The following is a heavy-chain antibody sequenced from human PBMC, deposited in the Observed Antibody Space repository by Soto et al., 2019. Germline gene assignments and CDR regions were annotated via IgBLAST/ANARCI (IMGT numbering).Heavy chain of an antibody. J-gene: IGHJ5*02. CDR3: ARGPQLRFLDPWWFDP. CDR1: GYTFSNYG. D-gene: IGHD3-3*01. CDR2: ISLYSDGT. V-gene: IGHV1-18*01. Sequence: AALPVSCKTSGYTFSNYGSTWVRQATGQPLEWLGWISLYSDGTNYAQKFQGRVTITADESTSTAYMELSSLRSEDTAVYYCARGPQLRFLDPWWFDPWGQGTLVTAPQ.